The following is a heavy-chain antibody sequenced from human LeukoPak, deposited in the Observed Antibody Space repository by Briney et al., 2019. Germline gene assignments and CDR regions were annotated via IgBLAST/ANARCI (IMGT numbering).Heavy chain of an antibody. CDR1: GFTVSSNY. J-gene: IGHJ4*02. CDR3: ASGPPFLKYFEY. V-gene: IGHV3-23*01. CDR2: ISVGAEYI. D-gene: IGHD3-3*01. Sequence: GGSLRLSCAASGFTVSSNYMNWFRQAPGKGLEWVSTISVGAEYIFYADSVKGRFTISRDDSNNALYLQMHSLRAEDTALYYCASGPPFLKYFEYWGQGTLVTVSS.